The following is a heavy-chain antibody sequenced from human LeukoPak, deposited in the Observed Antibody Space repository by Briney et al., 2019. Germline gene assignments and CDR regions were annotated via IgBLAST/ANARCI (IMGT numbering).Heavy chain of an antibody. J-gene: IGHJ5*02. CDR3: FGEFDP. D-gene: IGHD3-10*01. Sequence: SETLSLTCTVSGGSISSSSYYWGWIRQPPGKGLGWIGSIYYSGSTYYNPSLKSRVTISVDTSKNQFSLKLSSVTAADTAVYYCFGEFDPWGQGTLVTVSS. V-gene: IGHV4-39*01. CDR1: GGSISSSSYY. CDR2: IYYSGST.